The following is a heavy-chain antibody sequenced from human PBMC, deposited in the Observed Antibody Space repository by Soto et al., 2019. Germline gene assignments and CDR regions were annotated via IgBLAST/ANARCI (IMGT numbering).Heavy chain of an antibody. J-gene: IGHJ4*02. CDR2: INEDGSET. Sequence: EGHLVESGGALAQPGGSLRLSCAASGFTFRTYWMSWVRQAPGKGLEWVANINEDGSETYYVDSVKGRFTMSRDNAKNSLFLQMNSLRAEDTALYYCARGGGIGTVDYWGQGTLDTVSS. V-gene: IGHV3-7*05. CDR1: GFTFRTYW. CDR3: ARGGGIGTVDY. D-gene: IGHD2-8*02.